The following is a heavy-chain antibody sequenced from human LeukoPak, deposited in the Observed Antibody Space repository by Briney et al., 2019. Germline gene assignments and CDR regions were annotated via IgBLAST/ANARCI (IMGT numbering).Heavy chain of an antibody. J-gene: IGHJ6*02. CDR3: ARDKSYGYDYYYGTDV. CDR1: GFTVSSNY. CDR2: IYSGGST. D-gene: IGHD5-18*01. V-gene: IGHV3-53*04. Sequence: PGGSLRLSCAASGFTVSSNYMSWVRQAPGKGLEWVSVIYSGGSTYYADSVKGRFTISRHNSKNTLYLQMNSLRAEDTAVYYCARDKSYGYDYYYGTDVWGQGTTVTVSS.